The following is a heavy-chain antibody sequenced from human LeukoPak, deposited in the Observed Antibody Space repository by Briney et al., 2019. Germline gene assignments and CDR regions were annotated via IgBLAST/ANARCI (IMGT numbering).Heavy chain of an antibody. J-gene: IGHJ4*02. CDR3: AKDLRPDGVDNFDH. V-gene: IGHV3-23*01. CDR2: ILASGSPT. D-gene: IGHD2-8*01. Sequence: GGSLRLSCAASGFTFSSYGMHWVRQAPGKGLQWVANILASGSPTYYADSVKGRFIISRDNSKNTVYLQMNSPRVEDTAIYYCAKDLRPDGVDNFDHWGQGILVTVSS. CDR1: GFTFSSYG.